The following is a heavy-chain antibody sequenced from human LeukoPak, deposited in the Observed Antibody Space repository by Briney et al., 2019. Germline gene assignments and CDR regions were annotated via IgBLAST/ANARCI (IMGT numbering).Heavy chain of an antibody. D-gene: IGHD1-26*01. V-gene: IGHV3-21*01. Sequence: GESLRLSCAASGFTFSSYNMNWVRQAPGKGLEWVSSITSSSSHIYYADSVKGRFTISRDNAKNSLYLQMNSLRAEDTAVYYCARDPYSGNYGNYYYYYMDVWGKGTTVTISS. CDR2: ITSSSSHI. CDR1: GFTFSSYN. CDR3: ARDPYSGNYGNYYYYYMDV. J-gene: IGHJ6*03.